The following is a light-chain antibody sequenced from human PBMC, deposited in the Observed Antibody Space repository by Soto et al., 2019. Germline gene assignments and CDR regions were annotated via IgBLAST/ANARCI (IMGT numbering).Light chain of an antibody. CDR3: SSYTTSTTQV. J-gene: IGLJ2*01. Sequence: QSALTQPASVSGSPGQSITISCTGTSSDVGSYNYVSWYQQHPGKAPKLMIYEVRNRPSGVSDRSSGSKSGKTASLTIFGLQAEDEADYYCSSYTTSTTQVFGGGTQLTVL. CDR2: EVR. CDR1: SSDVGSYNY. V-gene: IGLV2-14*01.